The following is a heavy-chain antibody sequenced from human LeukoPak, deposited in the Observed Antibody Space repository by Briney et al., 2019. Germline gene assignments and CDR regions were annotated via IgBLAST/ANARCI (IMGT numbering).Heavy chain of an antibody. Sequence: PGGSLRLSCVASGFTFSSYSMNWVRQAPGKGLEWVSSISSSSSFIYYADSVKGRFAISRDNAKNSLYLQMNSLRAEDTAVYYCASNYNWNDQGFDYWGQGTLATVSS. CDR2: ISSSSSFI. D-gene: IGHD1-20*01. CDR3: ASNYNWNDQGFDY. CDR1: GFTFSSYS. J-gene: IGHJ4*02. V-gene: IGHV3-21*01.